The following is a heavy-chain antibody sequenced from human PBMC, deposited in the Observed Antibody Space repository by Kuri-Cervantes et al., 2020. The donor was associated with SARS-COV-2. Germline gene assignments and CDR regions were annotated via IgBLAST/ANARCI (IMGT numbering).Heavy chain of an antibody. V-gene: IGHV4-34*01. CDR1: GGSFSGYY. CDR3: ASRYCSGGSCYGGPYYFDY. CDR2: INHSGST. Sequence: SQTLSLTCAVYGGSFSGYYWSWIRQPPGKGLEWIGEINHSGSTNCNPSLKSRATISVDTSKNQFSLKLSSATAADTAVYYCASRYCSGGSCYGGPYYFDYWGQGTLVTVSS. D-gene: IGHD2-15*01. J-gene: IGHJ4*02.